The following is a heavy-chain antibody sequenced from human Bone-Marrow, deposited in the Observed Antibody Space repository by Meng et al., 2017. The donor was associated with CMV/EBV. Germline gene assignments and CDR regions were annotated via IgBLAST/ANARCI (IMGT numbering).Heavy chain of an antibody. D-gene: IGHD3-16*02. Sequence: SQTLSLTCAISGDSVSSDSGAWNWIRQSPSRGLEWLGRTYYRSKWNTDYAVSVKSRMTIKSDTSKNQFSLQLNSVTPEDTAVYYCARAPSGSYPDDWGQGTLVTVSS. CDR1: GDSVSSDSGA. CDR2: TYYRSKWNT. V-gene: IGHV6-1*01. J-gene: IGHJ4*02. CDR3: ARAPSGSYPDD.